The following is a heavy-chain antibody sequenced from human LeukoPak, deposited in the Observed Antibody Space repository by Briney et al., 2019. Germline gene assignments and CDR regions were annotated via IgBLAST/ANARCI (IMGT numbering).Heavy chain of an antibody. CDR2: IKQDGSEK. D-gene: IGHD3-9*01. V-gene: IGHV3-7*01. Sequence: GRSLRLSCAATGFSFRSYWMNWVRQAPGKGLEWLAIIKQDGSEKHYKGSVEGRFTISRDNDKNSLHLRMNSLRAEDTAVYYCAGGSGYLITSWGQGTLVTVSS. J-gene: IGHJ5*02. CDR3: AGGSGYLITS. CDR1: GFSFRSYW.